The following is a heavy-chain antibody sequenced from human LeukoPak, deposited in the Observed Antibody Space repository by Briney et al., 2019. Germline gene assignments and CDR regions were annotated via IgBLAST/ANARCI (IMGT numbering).Heavy chain of an antibody. D-gene: IGHD1-7*01. CDR1: SGSISSSSYY. CDR2: IYYSGST. V-gene: IGHV4-39*07. J-gene: IGHJ5*02. CDR3: AGLPYNWNYASWLDP. Sequence: PSETLSLTCTVSSGSISSSSYYWGWIRQPPGKGLEWIGNIYYSGSTYYNPSLKSRVTISLDTSKSQFSLKLTSVTAADTAVYYCAGLPYNWNYASWLDPWGQGTLVTVSS.